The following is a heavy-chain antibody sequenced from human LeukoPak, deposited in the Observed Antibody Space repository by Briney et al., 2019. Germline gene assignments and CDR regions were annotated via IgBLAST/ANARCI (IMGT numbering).Heavy chain of an antibody. CDR2: ISYDGSNK. D-gene: IGHD3-16*02. J-gene: IGHJ4*02. CDR3: AREGDYVWGSYRPFDY. Sequence: PGRSLRLSCAASGFTFSSYAMHWGRQAPGKGLEWVAVISYDGSNKYYADSVKGRFTISRDNSKNTLYLQMNSLRAEDTAVYYCAREGDYVWGSYRPFDYWGQGTLVTVSS. V-gene: IGHV3-30-3*01. CDR1: GFTFSSYA.